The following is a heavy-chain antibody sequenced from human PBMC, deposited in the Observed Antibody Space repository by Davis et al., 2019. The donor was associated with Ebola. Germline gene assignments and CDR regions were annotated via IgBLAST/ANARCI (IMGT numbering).Heavy chain of an antibody. CDR3: AKEGSSGWYEEAFDF. V-gene: IGHV3-33*03. CDR1: GFTFSSYG. Sequence: GESLKISCAASGFTFSSYGMHWVRQAPGKGLEWVAVIWYDGNNKYYADSVKGRFTISRDNAENSLYLQMNSLRAEDTAVYYCAKEGSSGWYEEAFDFWGQGTMVTVSS. J-gene: IGHJ3*01. D-gene: IGHD6-19*01. CDR2: IWYDGNNK.